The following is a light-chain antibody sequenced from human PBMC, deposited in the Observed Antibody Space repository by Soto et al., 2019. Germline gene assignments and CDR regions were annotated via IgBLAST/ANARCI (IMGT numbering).Light chain of an antibody. Sequence: QSALTQPASVSGSPGQSITISCTGTSSDVGGYNYVSWYQQHPGKAPKLMIYEVTNRPSGVSSRFSGSKSGNTASLTISGLQAEDEADYYCCSYTSSDNHLVFGGGTKLTVL. CDR2: EVT. CDR1: SSDVGGYNY. CDR3: CSYTSSDNHLV. V-gene: IGLV2-14*01. J-gene: IGLJ3*02.